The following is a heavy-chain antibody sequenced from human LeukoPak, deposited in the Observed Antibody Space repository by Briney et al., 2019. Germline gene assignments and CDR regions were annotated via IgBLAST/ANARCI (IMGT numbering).Heavy chain of an antibody. D-gene: IGHD3-10*01. J-gene: IGHJ4*02. CDR3: AGGYGSGTYSA. Sequence: PSETLSLTCTVSGASISSYYWSWLRQPAGKGLEWLGRTSTTVGTYYSPSLKSRVTMSIDTSKNQFSLRLTSVTAGDTAVYFCAGGYGSGTYSARGQGTLVTVSS. V-gene: IGHV4-4*07. CDR1: GASISSYY. CDR2: TSTTVGT.